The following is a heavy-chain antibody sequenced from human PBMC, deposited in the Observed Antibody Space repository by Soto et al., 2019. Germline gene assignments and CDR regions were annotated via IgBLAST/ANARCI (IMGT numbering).Heavy chain of an antibody. D-gene: IGHD6-19*01. V-gene: IGHV3-23*01. Sequence: GGSLRLSCAASGFTFSSYAMNWVRQAPGKGLEWVSVISGSGATTYYADSVKGRFTISRDNSKNTLYLQMNSLRAEDTAVYYCARASFQDSSGWYPDPPGYYYGMAVWGQGTTVTVSS. J-gene: IGHJ6*02. CDR2: ISGSGATT. CDR3: ARASFQDSSGWYPDPPGYYYGMAV. CDR1: GFTFSSYA.